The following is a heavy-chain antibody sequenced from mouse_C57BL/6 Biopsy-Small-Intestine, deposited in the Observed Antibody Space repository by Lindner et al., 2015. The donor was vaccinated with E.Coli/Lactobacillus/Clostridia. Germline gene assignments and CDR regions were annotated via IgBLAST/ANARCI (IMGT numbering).Heavy chain of an antibody. J-gene: IGHJ4*01. Sequence: VQLQESGAELARPGASVKMSCKASGYTFTSYTMHWVKQRPGQGLEWIGYINPSSGFTNYNQKFKDKATLTADKSSSTAYMELRSLTSEDSAVYFCARDGAYYSNYEAMDYWGQGTSVTVSS. CDR2: INPSSGFT. CDR1: GYTFTSYT. V-gene: IGHV1-4*01. D-gene: IGHD2-5*01. CDR3: ARDGAYYSNYEAMDY.